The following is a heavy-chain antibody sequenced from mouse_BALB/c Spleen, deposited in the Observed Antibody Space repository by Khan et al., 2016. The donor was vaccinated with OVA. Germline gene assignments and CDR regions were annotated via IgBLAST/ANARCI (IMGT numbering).Heavy chain of an antibody. J-gene: IGHJ2*01. D-gene: IGHD2-1*01. CDR2: IDPYYGDA. Sequence: VQLQQSGPELDKPGASVKISCKASGYSFIDYNMNWVKQSNGKSLEWIGNIDPYYGDAHYNQKFKGKATLTVDRSSSTAYMQLKSLTSEDSAVYYCTRLGTNYSFDYWGQGTTLTVSS. CDR3: TRLGTNYSFDY. CDR1: GYSFIDYN. V-gene: IGHV1-39*01.